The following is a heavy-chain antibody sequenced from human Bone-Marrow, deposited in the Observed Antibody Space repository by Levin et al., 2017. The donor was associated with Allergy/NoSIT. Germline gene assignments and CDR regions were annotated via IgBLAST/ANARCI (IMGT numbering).Heavy chain of an antibody. D-gene: IGHD6-13*01. V-gene: IGHV3-11*05. CDR1: GFTISDYY. CDR3: ARESGQLGYYNYYGMDV. J-gene: IGHJ6*02. CDR2: IRSSSSYT. Sequence: GGSLRLSCAASGFTISDYYMSWILQAPGKGLEWVSYIRSSSSYTNHADFVEGRFTISRDNAKNSLFLQMNSLRAEDTAVYYCARESGQLGYYNYYGMDVWGQGTTVTVSS.